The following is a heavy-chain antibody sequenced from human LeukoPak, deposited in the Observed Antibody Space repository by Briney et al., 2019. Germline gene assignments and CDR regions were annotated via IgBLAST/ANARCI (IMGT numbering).Heavy chain of an antibody. V-gene: IGHV6-1*01. CDR3: ARDLAVIAVAGYYFDY. Sequence: SQTLSLTCAISGDSVSSNSAAWNWIRQSPSRGLEWLGRTYYRSKWYNDYAVSVKSRITINPDTSKNQFSLQLNSVTPEDTAVYYCARDLAVIAVAGYYFDYWGQGTLVTVSS. J-gene: IGHJ4*02. D-gene: IGHD6-19*01. CDR2: TYYRSKWYN. CDR1: GDSVSSNSAA.